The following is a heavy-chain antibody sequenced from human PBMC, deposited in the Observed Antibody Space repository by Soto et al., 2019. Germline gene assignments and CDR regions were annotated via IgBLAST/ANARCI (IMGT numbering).Heavy chain of an antibody. V-gene: IGHV4-34*01. CDR1: GGSFSGYY. Sequence: SETLSLTCAVYGGSFSGYYWSWIRQPPGKGLEWIGEINHSGSTNYNPSLKSRVTISVDTSKNQFSLKLSSVTAADTAVYYCASSEPLYSSGWYGSYGMDVWGQGTTVTVSS. CDR2: INHSGST. J-gene: IGHJ6*02. D-gene: IGHD6-19*01. CDR3: ASSEPLYSSGWYGSYGMDV.